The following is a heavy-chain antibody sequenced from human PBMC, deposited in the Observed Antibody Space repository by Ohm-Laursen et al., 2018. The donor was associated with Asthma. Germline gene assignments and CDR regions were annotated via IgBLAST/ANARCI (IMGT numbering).Heavy chain of an antibody. V-gene: IGHV4-31*03. Sequence: TLSLTCTVSGASITSAPYYWNWIRQHPGKGLEWIGYIYYSWSTYYNPSLESRVTISLDSSKNQFSLKLSSVTAADTAVYYCAREVDTPTDTDAFDIWGQGTMVTVSS. D-gene: IGHD5-18*01. CDR2: IYYSWST. CDR3: AREVDTPTDTDAFDI. J-gene: IGHJ3*02. CDR1: GASITSAPYY.